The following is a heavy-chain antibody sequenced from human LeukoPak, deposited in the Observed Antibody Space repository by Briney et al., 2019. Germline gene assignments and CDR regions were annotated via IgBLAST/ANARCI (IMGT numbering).Heavy chain of an antibody. J-gene: IGHJ4*02. V-gene: IGHV4-59*01. D-gene: IGHD2-15*01. Sequence: PSETLSLTCTVSGGSISSYYWSWIRQPPGKGLEWIGYIYYSGSTNYNPPLKSRVTISVDTSKNQFSLKLSSVTAADTAVYYCARTPLIGYYFDYWGQGTLVTVSS. CDR2: IYYSGST. CDR3: ARTPLIGYYFDY. CDR1: GGSISSYY.